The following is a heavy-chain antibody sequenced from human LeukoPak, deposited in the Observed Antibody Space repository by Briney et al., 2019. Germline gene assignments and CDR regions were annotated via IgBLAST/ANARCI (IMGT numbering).Heavy chain of an antibody. V-gene: IGHV3-64D*06. CDR2: ISSKGDNT. CDR3: VRGTGY. Sequence: GGSLRLSCSVSGFTFSTYVMHWVRQAPGKGLEYVSAISSKGDNTYYADSVKGRFTISRDNSKNTLYLQMSSLRADDTAVYYCVRGTGYWGQGTLVTVSS. J-gene: IGHJ4*02. CDR1: GFTFSTYV.